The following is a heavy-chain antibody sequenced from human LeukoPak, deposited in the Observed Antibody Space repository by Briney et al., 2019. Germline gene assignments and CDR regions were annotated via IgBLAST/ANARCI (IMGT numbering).Heavy chain of an antibody. CDR2: IWYDGSNK. J-gene: IGHJ4*02. V-gene: IGHV3-33*01. CDR1: GFTFSSYG. Sequence: GGSLRLSCAASGFTFSSYGIHWVRQAPGKGLEWVAVIWYDGSNKYYADSVKGRFTISRDNSKNTLYLQMNSLRAEDTAVYYCAREGSSNYYDSSGYPQYYFDYWGQRTLVTVSS. CDR3: AREGSSNYYDSSGYPQYYFDY. D-gene: IGHD3-22*01.